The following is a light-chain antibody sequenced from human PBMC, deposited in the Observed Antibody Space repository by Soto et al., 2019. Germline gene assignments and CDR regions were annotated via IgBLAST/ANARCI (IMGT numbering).Light chain of an antibody. CDR2: GVT. J-gene: IGLJ1*01. V-gene: IGLV2-14*01. Sequence: QSALTQPASVSGSPGQSITISCTGTSSDVGAYNYVSWYQQHPGKAPKLMIYGVTNRPSGVSNRFSGSKTGNTASLTISGLQAEDEADYYCFSHRSGDSHVFGTGTKVTVL. CDR3: FSHRSGDSHV. CDR1: SSDVGAYNY.